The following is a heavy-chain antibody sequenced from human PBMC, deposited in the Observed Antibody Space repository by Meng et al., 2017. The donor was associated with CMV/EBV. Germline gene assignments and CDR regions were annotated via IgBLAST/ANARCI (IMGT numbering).Heavy chain of an antibody. V-gene: IGHV1-2*02. Sequence: QVVVVRAGAEVTGPGASLQVSCPTSGYRFSDHYMHWVRPATGQGLEWMSWLYPNSSGTHYAQKFQDRVTMTRDTSISKVYMEMRRLTSAATAVYYCVRDHNWGPDYWGQGTLVTVSS. CDR2: LYPNSSGT. CDR1: GYRFSDHY. J-gene: IGHJ4*02. D-gene: IGHD1-1*01. CDR3: VRDHNWGPDY.